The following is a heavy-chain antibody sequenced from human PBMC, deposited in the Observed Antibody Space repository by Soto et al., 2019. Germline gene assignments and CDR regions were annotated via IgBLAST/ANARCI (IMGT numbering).Heavy chain of an antibody. V-gene: IGHV4-34*01. CDR3: ARETNNYDFWSGYYSGGMDV. Sequence: PSETLSLTCAVYGGSFSGYYWSWIRQPPGKGLEWIGEINHSGSTNYNPSLKSRVTISVDTSKNQFSLKLSSVTAADTAVYYCARETNNYDFWSGYYSGGMDVWGQGTTVTV. CDR1: GGSFSGYY. J-gene: IGHJ6*02. D-gene: IGHD3-3*01. CDR2: INHSGST.